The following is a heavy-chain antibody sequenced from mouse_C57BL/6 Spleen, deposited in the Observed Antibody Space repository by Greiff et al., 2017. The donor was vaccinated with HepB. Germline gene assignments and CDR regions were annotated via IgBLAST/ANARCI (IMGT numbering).Heavy chain of an antibody. CDR2: IHPNSGST. V-gene: IGHV1-64*01. D-gene: IGHD1-2*01. Sequence: QVQLQQPGAELVKPGASVKLSCKASGYTFTSYWMHWVKQRPGQGLEWIGMIHPNSGSTNYNEKFKSKATLTVDKSSRTSYMQLSSLTSEDAAVYYCAREGGITTAHWGQGTTLTVSS. CDR3: AREGGITTAH. J-gene: IGHJ2*01. CDR1: GYTFTSYW.